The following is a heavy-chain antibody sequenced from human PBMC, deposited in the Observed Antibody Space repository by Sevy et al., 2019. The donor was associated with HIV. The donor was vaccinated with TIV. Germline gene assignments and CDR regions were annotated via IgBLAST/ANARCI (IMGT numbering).Heavy chain of an antibody. CDR1: GDSVSSNSAA. CDR3: ARDSERGYYDSSGYYPNNYYYYGMDV. D-gene: IGHD3-22*01. Sequence: SQTLSLTCAISGDSVSSNSAAWNWIRQSPSRGLEWLGRTYYRSKWYNDYAVSVKSPITINPDTSKNQFTLRLNSWTPNDTAVYYCARDSERGYYDSSGYYPNNYYYYGMDVWGQGTTVTVSS. V-gene: IGHV6-1*01. J-gene: IGHJ6*02. CDR2: TYYRSKWYN.